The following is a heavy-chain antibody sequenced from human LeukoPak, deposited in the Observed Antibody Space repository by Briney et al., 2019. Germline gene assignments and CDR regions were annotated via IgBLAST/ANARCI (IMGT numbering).Heavy chain of an antibody. V-gene: IGHV1-2*02. D-gene: IGHD5-24*01. CDR2: INPNSGGT. CDR1: GYTFTGYY. J-gene: IGHJ6*03. CDR3: ARVERDGYNYYYMDV. Sequence: ASVNVSRKASGYTFTGYYMHWVRQAPGQGLEWMGWINPNSGGTNYAQKFQGRVTMTRDTSISTAYMELSRLRSDDTAVYYCARVERDGYNYYYMDVWGKGTTVTVSS.